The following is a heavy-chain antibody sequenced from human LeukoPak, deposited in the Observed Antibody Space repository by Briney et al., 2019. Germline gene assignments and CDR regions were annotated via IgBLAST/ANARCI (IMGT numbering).Heavy chain of an antibody. J-gene: IGHJ4*02. Sequence: TGGSLRLSCEASGFTFSAYAMTWVRQAPGKGLEWVSSIGSVNKPHYSESVKGRFAISRDNSKSMLFLQLNSLRAEDTAVYYCARGFNWNYGRFDFWGQGTLVTVSS. V-gene: IGHV3-23*05. CDR3: ARGFNWNYGRFDF. CDR1: GFTFSAYA. CDR2: IGSVNKP. D-gene: IGHD1-7*01.